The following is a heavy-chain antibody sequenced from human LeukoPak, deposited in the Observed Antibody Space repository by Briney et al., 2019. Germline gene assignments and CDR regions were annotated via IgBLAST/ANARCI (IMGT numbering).Heavy chain of an antibody. CDR2: MNPNSGNT. Sequence: ASVKVSCKASGYTFTSCDINWVRQATGQGLEWMGWMNPNSGNTGYAQKFQGRVTMTRNTSVSTAYMELSSLRSEDTAVYYCARGQGYCSKTSCYTPSWFDPWGQGTLVTVSS. D-gene: IGHD2-2*02. CDR3: ARGQGYCSKTSCYTPSWFDP. V-gene: IGHV1-8*01. CDR1: GYTFTSCD. J-gene: IGHJ5*02.